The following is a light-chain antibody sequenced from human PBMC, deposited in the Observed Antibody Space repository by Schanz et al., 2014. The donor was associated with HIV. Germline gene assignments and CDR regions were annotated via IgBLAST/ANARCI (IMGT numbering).Light chain of an antibody. CDR1: QSVNSN. J-gene: IGKJ1*01. V-gene: IGKV3-15*01. CDR3: QQYGSSPPWT. CDR2: GAS. Sequence: EVVMTQSPATLSVSPGERATLSCRASQSVNSNLAWYQQKPGQAPRLLIYGASTRATGIPARFSGSGSGTEFTLTISRLEPEDFAVYYCQQYGSSPPWTFGQGTKVEIK.